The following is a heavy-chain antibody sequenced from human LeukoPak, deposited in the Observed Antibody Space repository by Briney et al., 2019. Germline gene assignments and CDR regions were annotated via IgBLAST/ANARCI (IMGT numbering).Heavy chain of an antibody. J-gene: IGHJ6*02. CDR3: ATEGAAAPSYYYYGMDV. D-gene: IGHD2-15*01. Sequence: GASVKVSCKVSGYTLTELSTHWVRQAPGKGLEWMGGFDPEDGETFYAQKFQGRVTMTEDTSTDTAYMELSSLRSEDTAVYYCATEGAAAPSYYYYGMDVWGQGTTVTVSS. V-gene: IGHV1-24*01. CDR2: FDPEDGET. CDR1: GYTLTELS.